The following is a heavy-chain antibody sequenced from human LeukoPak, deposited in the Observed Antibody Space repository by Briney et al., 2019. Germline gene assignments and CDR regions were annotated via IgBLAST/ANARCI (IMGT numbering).Heavy chain of an antibody. CDR3: ARGQIVLVPAAHPLFDY. CDR2: INHSGST. J-gene: IGHJ4*02. Sequence: SETLSLTCAVYGGSFSGYCWSWIRQPPGKGLEWIGEINHSGSTNYNPSLKSRVTISVDTSKNQFSLKLSSVTAADTAVYYCARGQIVLVPAAHPLFDYWGQGTLVTVSS. CDR1: GGSFSGYC. D-gene: IGHD2-2*01. V-gene: IGHV4-34*01.